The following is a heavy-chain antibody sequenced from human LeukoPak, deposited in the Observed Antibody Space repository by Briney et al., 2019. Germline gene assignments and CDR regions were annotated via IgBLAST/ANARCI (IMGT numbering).Heavy chain of an antibody. D-gene: IGHD2-21*02. CDR2: ISSSSSYT. CDR1: GFTFSDYY. J-gene: IGHJ4*02. V-gene: IGHV3-11*06. CDR3: ARVVAVTSYYFDY. Sequence: GGSLRLSCAASGFTFSDYYMSWIRQAPGKGLEWIPYISSSSSYTNYADSVKGRFTISRDNAKSSLYLQMNSLRAEDTAVYYCARVVAVTSYYFDYWGQGTLVTVSS.